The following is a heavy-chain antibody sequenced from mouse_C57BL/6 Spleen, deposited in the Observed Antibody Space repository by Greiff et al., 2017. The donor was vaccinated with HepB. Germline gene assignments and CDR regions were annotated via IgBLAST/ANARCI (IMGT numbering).Heavy chain of an antibody. D-gene: IGHD1-1*01. V-gene: IGHV1-81*01. J-gene: IGHJ1*03. CDR2: LYPRSGNT. CDR3: ARTDDYYGSSYWYFDV. CDR1: GYTFTSYG. Sequence: QVQLQQSGAELARPGASVKLSCKASGYTFTSYGISWVKQRTGQGLEWIGELYPRSGNTYYNEKFKGKATLTADKSSSTAYMELRSLTSEDSAVYFCARTDDYYGSSYWYFDVWGTGTTVTVSS.